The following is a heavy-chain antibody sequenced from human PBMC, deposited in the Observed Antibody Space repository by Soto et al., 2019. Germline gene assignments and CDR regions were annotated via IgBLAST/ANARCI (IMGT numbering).Heavy chain of an antibody. CDR2: INHGGST. J-gene: IGHJ6*02. D-gene: IGHD3-9*01. CDR1: GGSFSGYY. Sequence: PXAALSLTSAVYGGSFSGYYWSWIRRPPGKGLEWIGEINHGGSTSYNPSLKSRVTISLDTSKNQFPLKLSSVTAAGTAVYYCARGREQYYDILNGYVYYYYYGMDVWGQGTTVTVSS. V-gene: IGHV4-34*01. CDR3: ARGREQYYDILNGYVYYYYYGMDV.